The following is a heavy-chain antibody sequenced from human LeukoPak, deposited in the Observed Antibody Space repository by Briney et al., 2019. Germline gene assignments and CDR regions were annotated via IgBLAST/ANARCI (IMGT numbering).Heavy chain of an antibody. CDR1: GGTFSSYA. V-gene: IGHV1-69*04. CDR2: IIPILGIA. CDR3: ARVSRLLSWVY. J-gene: IGHJ4*02. Sequence: SVKVSCKASGGTFSSYAISWVRQAPGQGLEWMGRIIPILGIANYAQKFQGRVTITADKSTSTAYMELSSLRSEDTAVYYCARVSRLLSWVYWGQGTLATVSS. D-gene: IGHD2-15*01.